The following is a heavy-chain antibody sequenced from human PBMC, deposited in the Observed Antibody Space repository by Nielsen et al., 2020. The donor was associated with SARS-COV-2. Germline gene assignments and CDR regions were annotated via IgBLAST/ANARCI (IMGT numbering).Heavy chain of an antibody. Sequence: GEYLKISCAASGFTFRSYGMPRVRQAPGKGLEWVAVIWYDGSNKYYADSVKGRFTLSRDNYKNTLYLQMNSLIAEDTAVYYCARDLNQLAFDYWGQGTLVTVSS. V-gene: IGHV3-33*01. CDR3: ARDLNQLAFDY. CDR1: GFTFRSYG. D-gene: IGHD6-6*01. J-gene: IGHJ4*02. CDR2: IWYDGSNK.